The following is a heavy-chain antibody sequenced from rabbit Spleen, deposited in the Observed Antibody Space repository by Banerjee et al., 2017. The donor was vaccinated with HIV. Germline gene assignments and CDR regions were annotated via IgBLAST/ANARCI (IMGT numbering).Heavy chain of an antibody. CDR1: GFSFSSSYW. Sequence: QEQLVESGGGLVKPEGSLTLTCTASGFSFSSSYWMCWVRQAPGKGLEWIACIFDGDGTTYYASWVNWRFTIFKTSSTTVTLQMTSLTAADTATYFCARWVWYGFGGGLELWGQGTLVTVS. CDR3: ARWVWYGFGGGLEL. D-gene: IGHD5-1*01. CDR2: IFDGDGTT. V-gene: IGHV1S45*01. J-gene: IGHJ3*01.